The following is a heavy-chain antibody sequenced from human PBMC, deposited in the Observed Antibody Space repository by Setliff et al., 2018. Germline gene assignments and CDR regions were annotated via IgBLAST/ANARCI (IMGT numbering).Heavy chain of an antibody. CDR2: ISSSSSYI. CDR1: GFTFSSYS. CDR3: ATGAYYYDSSGYPAEYFQH. V-gene: IGHV3-21*04. J-gene: IGHJ1*01. Sequence: GGSLRLSCAASGFTFSSYSMNWVRQAPGKGLEWVSSISSSSSYIYYADSVKGRFTISRDNSKNTLYLQMNSLRSEDTAVYYCATGAYYYDSSGYPAEYFQHWGQGTLVTVSS. D-gene: IGHD3-22*01.